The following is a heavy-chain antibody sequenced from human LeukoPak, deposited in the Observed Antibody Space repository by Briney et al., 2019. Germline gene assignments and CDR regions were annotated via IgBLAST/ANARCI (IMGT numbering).Heavy chain of an antibody. CDR2: VDPWGGST. CDR1: GLTLNRFD. D-gene: IGHD1-1*01. Sequence: GGSLRLSCEASGLTLNRFDVSWVRQAPGKGLEWVSSVDPWGGSTFYAESVRGRFTISRDNSKNTGSLQMNGLRVEDTATYYCATGPRQDTGRRLQYWGQGALVTVSA. V-gene: IGHV3-23*01. J-gene: IGHJ4*02. CDR3: ATGPRQDTGRRLQY.